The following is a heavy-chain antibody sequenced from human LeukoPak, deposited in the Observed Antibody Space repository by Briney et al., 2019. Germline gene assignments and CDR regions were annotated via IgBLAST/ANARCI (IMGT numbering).Heavy chain of an antibody. Sequence: GGSLRLSCAASGFTFSDYYMSWIRQAPGKGLEWVSFIGSSGDTIYYIDAVKGRFTISRDNAKNSLYLQMNSLRAEDTAVYYCARMPPGGIAARRGYFDYWGQGTLVTVSS. D-gene: IGHD6-6*01. J-gene: IGHJ4*02. V-gene: IGHV3-11*01. CDR2: IGSSGDTI. CDR3: ARMPPGGIAARRGYFDY. CDR1: GFTFSDYY.